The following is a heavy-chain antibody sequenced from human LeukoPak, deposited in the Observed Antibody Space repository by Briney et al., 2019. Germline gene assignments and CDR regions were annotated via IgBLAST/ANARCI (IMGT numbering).Heavy chain of an antibody. J-gene: IGHJ3*02. CDR3: AREQTPLPAPDAFDI. CDR2: IIPIFGTA. CDR1: GGTFSSYA. V-gene: IGHV1-69*05. D-gene: IGHD4-23*01. Sequence: GASVKVSCKASGGTFSSYAISWVRQAPGQGLEWMGRIIPIFGTANYAQKFQGRVPITTDESTSTAYMELSSLRSEDTAVYYCAREQTPLPAPDAFDIWGQGTMVTVSS.